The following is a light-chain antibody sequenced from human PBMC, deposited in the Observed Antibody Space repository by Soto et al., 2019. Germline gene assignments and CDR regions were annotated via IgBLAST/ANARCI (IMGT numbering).Light chain of an antibody. V-gene: IGKV3-11*01. CDR2: DAS. CDR3: QRRSNWPPVIT. CDR1: QSFSSY. Sequence: EIVLTQSPATLSLSPGERATLSCRASQSFSSYLAWYQQKPGQAPRLLIYDASKRATGIQARFSGRGSGKDFTLTISSLEPEDFAVYYCQRRSNWPPVITFGQGTRLEIK. J-gene: IGKJ5*01.